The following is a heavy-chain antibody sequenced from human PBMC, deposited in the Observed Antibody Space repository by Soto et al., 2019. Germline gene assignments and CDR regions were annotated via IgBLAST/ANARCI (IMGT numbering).Heavy chain of an antibody. V-gene: IGHV3-23*01. CDR2: ISGSGGST. CDR1: GFTFSSYA. D-gene: IGHD3-10*01. Sequence: GGSLRLSCAASGFTFSSYAMSWVRQAPGKGLEWVSAISGSGGSTYYADSVKGRFTISRDNSKNTLYLQMNSPRAEDTAVYYCAKAGFYSYGSGSYYGMDVWGQGTTVTVSS. CDR3: AKAGFYSYGSGSYYGMDV. J-gene: IGHJ6*02.